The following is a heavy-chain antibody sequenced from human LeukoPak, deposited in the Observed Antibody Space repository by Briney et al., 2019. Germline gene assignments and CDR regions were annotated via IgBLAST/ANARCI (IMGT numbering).Heavy chain of an antibody. V-gene: IGHV1-69*04. J-gene: IGHJ4*02. Sequence: AASVKVSCKASGGTFSSYAISWVRQAPGQGLEWMGRIIPILGIANYAQKFQGRVTITADKSTSTAYMELSSLRSEDTAVYYCARDMYMGGPYSSSWTDYWGQGTLVTVSS. CDR3: ARDMYMGGPYSSSWTDY. D-gene: IGHD6-13*01. CDR2: IIPILGIA. CDR1: GGTFSSYA.